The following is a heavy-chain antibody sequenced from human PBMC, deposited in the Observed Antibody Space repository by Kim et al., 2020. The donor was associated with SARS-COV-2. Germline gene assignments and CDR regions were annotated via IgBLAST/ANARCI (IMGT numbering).Heavy chain of an antibody. D-gene: IGHD2-15*01. V-gene: IGHV3-49*03. CDR2: IRNNIYGGTT. CDR3: ARGAASGRYYADV. CDR1: GFILGDYA. J-gene: IGHJ6*03. Sequence: GGSLRLSCTISGFILGDYAISWFRQAPGKGLEWISFIRNNIYGGTTEYAASVNGRFAISKDDSKGVVFLQMDRLRSDDTGVFFCARGAASGRYYADVWGKGTTVTVPS.